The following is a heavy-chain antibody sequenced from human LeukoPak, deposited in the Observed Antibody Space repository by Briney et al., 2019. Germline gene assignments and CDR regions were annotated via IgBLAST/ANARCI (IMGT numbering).Heavy chain of an antibody. J-gene: IGHJ4*02. Sequence: PGGSLRLSCAASGFTFNIYSMNWVRQAPGKGLEWVSSISSSSSYIYYADSVKGRLTISRDNAKNSLHLQMNSLRAEDTAVYYCAKNYYDSSGLFDYWGQGTLVIVSS. CDR2: ISSSSSYI. CDR3: AKNYYDSSGLFDY. CDR1: GFTFNIYS. D-gene: IGHD3-22*01. V-gene: IGHV3-21*01.